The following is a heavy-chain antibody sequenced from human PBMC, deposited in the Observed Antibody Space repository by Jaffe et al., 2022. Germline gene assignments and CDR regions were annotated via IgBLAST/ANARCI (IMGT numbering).Heavy chain of an antibody. Sequence: QVQLVQSGAEVKKPGASVKVSCKASGYTFTSYGISWVRQAPGQGLEWMGWISAYNGNTNYAQKLQGRVTMTTDTSTSTAYMELRSLRSDDTAVYYCARVRENDNRQLYYDYIWGSYRYDDAFDIWGQGTMVTVSS. D-gene: IGHD3-16*02. CDR1: GYTFTSYG. CDR2: ISAYNGNT. V-gene: IGHV1-18*01. J-gene: IGHJ3*02. CDR3: ARVRENDNRQLYYDYIWGSYRYDDAFDI.